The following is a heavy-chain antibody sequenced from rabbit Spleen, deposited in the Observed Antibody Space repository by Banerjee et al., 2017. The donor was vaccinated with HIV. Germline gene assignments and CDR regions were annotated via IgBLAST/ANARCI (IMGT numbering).Heavy chain of an antibody. CDR1: GFSFSSSYY. CDR3: ARGSAAMTMLIIGFYLNL. J-gene: IGHJ4*01. CDR2: IYADRSGST. D-gene: IGHD2-1*01. V-gene: IGHV1S40*01. Sequence: QSLEESGGGLVQPEGSLTLTCTASGFSFSSSYYMSWVRQAPGKGLECIGCIYADRSGSTYYANWAKGRFTISRTSSTTVTLEMTSLTAADTATYFCARGSAAMTMLIIGFYLNLWGPGTLVTVS.